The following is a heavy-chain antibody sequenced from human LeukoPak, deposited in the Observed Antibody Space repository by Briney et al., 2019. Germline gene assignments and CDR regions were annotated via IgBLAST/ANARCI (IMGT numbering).Heavy chain of an antibody. D-gene: IGHD3-3*01. CDR1: GGTFSSYA. CDR3: ARAEGDFWSGYQCDY. CDR2: IIPIFGTA. J-gene: IGHJ4*02. Sequence: SVKVSCKASGGTFSSYAISWVRQAPGQGLERMGRIIPIFGTANYAQKFQGRVTITTDESTSTAYMELSSLRSDDTAVYYCARAEGDFWSGYQCDYWGQGTLVTVSS. V-gene: IGHV1-69*05.